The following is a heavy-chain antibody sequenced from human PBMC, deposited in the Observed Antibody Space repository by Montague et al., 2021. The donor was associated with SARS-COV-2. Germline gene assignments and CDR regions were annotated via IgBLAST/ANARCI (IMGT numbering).Heavy chain of an antibody. J-gene: IGHJ4*02. V-gene: IGHV4-59*01. CDR2: TYSSGTT. D-gene: IGHD3-3*01. CDR1: GGSISNYY. Sequence: SETLSLTCTVSGGSISNYYWSWIRQPPGKGLEWIGDTYSSGTTNYNPSLQSRGTILLDTSKKQFSLRLNSVSAADTAVYYCARFDYYFDYWGQGTLVTVSS. CDR3: ARFDYYFDY.